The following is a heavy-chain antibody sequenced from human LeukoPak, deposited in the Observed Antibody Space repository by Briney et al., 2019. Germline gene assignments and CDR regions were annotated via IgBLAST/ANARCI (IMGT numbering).Heavy chain of an antibody. Sequence: GGSLRLSCAVSGFTFTNYAMSWVRQAPGKGLEWVSAISGSSGSTYYADSVKGRFTISRDNSKNTLYLQMNSLRAEDTAVYYCAKATLTFGGVIASMDVWGQGTTVTVSS. CDR1: GFTFTNYA. CDR2: ISGSSGST. J-gene: IGHJ6*02. D-gene: IGHD3-16*02. CDR3: AKATLTFGGVIASMDV. V-gene: IGHV3-23*01.